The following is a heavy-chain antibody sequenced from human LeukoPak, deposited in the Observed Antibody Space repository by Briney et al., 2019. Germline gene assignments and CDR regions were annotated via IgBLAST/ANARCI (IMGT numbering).Heavy chain of an antibody. V-gene: IGHV1-8*01. CDR1: GYTFTSYD. J-gene: IGHJ5*02. CDR3: ARADWEYSSSFDP. Sequence: ASVKVSCKASGYTFTSYDINWVRQATGKGLEWMGWMNPNRGNTGYAQKFQGRVTMTRNTSISTAYMELSSLRSEDTAVYYCARADWEYSSSFDPWGQGTLVTVSS. D-gene: IGHD6-6*01. CDR2: MNPNRGNT.